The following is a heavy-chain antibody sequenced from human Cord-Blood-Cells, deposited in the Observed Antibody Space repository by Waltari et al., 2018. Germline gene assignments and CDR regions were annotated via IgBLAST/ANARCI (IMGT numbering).Heavy chain of an antibody. CDR2: ISSSSSYI. CDR3: ARDRPIFGVVKGRGIFFDY. V-gene: IGHV3-21*01. Sequence: EVQLVESGGGLVKPGGSLRLSCAASGFTFSSYSMNWVRPAPGRGLEWVSSISSSSSYIYYADSVKGRFTISRDNAKNSLYLQMNSLRAEDTAVYYCARDRPIFGVVKGRGIFFDYWGQGTLVTVSS. J-gene: IGHJ4*02. CDR1: GFTFSSYS. D-gene: IGHD3-3*01.